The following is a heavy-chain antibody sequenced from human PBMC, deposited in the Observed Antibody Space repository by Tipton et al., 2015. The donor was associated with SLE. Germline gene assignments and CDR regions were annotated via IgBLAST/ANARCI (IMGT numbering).Heavy chain of an antibody. D-gene: IGHD2-8*01. J-gene: IGHJ2*01. CDR3: ARASPGVWYFDL. CDR1: GDSINTRYY. Sequence: TLSITCTVSGDSINTRYYWSWVRQPAGKGLEWIGRRYPGGSTNYNPALKSRVTISIDTSKNQFSLKLSSVAAADTAVYYCARASPGVWYFDLWGRGTLVTVSS. CDR2: RYPGGST. V-gene: IGHV4-61*02.